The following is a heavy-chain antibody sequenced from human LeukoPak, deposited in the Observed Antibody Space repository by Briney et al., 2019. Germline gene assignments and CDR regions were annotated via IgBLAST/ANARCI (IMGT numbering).Heavy chain of an antibody. D-gene: IGHD1-7*01. CDR2: FDPEDGET. Sequence: ASVKVSCKVSGYTLTELSMHWVRQAPGKGLEWMGGFDPEDGETIYAQKFQGRVTMTEDTSTDTAYMELSSLRSEDTAVYYCATPPGNSYYLDYWGQGTLVTVSS. V-gene: IGHV1-24*01. CDR1: GYTLTELS. CDR3: ATPPGNSYYLDY. J-gene: IGHJ4*02.